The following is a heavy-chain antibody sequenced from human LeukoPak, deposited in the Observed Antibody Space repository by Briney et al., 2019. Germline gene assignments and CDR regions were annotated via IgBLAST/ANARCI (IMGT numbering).Heavy chain of an antibody. V-gene: IGHV4-39*07. CDR1: GGSISSSSSC. CDR3: ARAPISFGFEVAFDI. CDR2: LYYSGST. Sequence: SETLSLTCTVSGGSISSSSSCWGWIRQPPGKGLEWIGSLYYSGSTYYNPSLKSRVTISVDTSKNQFSLKLSSVTAADTAVYYCARAPISFGFEVAFDIWGQGTMVTASS. D-gene: IGHD3-9*01. J-gene: IGHJ3*02.